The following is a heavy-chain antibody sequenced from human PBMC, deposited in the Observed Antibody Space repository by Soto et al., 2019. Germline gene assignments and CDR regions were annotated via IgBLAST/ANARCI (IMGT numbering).Heavy chain of an antibody. D-gene: IGHD3-22*01. CDR2: INHSGST. J-gene: IGHJ5*02. CDR3: ARGSRIYYDSSGWAPSGWFDP. V-gene: IGHV4-34*01. CDR1: GGSFSGYY. Sequence: SETLSLTCAVYGGSFSGYYWSWIRQPPGKGLEWIGEINHSGSTNYNPSLKSRVTVSVDTSKNQFSLKLSSVTAADTAVYYCARGSRIYYDSSGWAPSGWFDPWGQGTLVTVSS.